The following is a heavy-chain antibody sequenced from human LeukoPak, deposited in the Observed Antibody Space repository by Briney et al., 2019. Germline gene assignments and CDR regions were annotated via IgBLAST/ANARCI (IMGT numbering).Heavy chain of an antibody. V-gene: IGHV1-2*02. D-gene: IGHD6-13*01. CDR3: ARDLARLAAAGHLNWFDP. J-gene: IGHJ5*02. CDR2: INPNSGGT. CDR1: GYTFTGYY. Sequence: ASVKVSCKASGYTFTGYYMHWVRQAPGQGLEWMGWINPNSGGTNYAQKFQGRVTMTRDTSISTAYMELSRLRSDDTAVYYCARDLARLAAAGHLNWFDPWGQGTLVTVSS.